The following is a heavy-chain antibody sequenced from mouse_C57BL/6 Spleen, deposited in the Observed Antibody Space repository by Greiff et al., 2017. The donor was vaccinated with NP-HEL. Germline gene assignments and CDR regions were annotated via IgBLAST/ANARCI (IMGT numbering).Heavy chain of an antibody. Sequence: QVTLKESGPGILQSSQTLSLTCSFSGFSLSTSGMGVSWIRQPSGKGLEWLAHIYWDDDKRYNPSLKSRLTISKDTSRNQVFLKITSVDTADTATYYCARSRAHYYGSSPYYFDYWGQGTTLTVSS. CDR1: GFSLSTSGMG. V-gene: IGHV8-12*01. J-gene: IGHJ2*01. CDR3: ARSRAHYYGSSPYYFDY. D-gene: IGHD1-1*01. CDR2: IYWDDDK.